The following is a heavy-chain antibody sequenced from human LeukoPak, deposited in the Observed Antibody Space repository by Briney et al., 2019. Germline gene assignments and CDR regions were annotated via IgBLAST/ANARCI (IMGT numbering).Heavy chain of an antibody. J-gene: IGHJ5*02. CDR2: VIPIFGTA. Sequence: ASVKVSCKASGGTFSSYAISWVRQAPGQGPEWMGRVIPIFGTANYAQKFQGRVTITTDESTSTAYMELSSLRSEDTAVYYCARDHPYYYGSGSYGHWFDPWGQGTLVTVSS. CDR3: ARDHPYYYGSGSYGHWFDP. CDR1: GGTFSSYA. V-gene: IGHV1-69*05. D-gene: IGHD3-10*01.